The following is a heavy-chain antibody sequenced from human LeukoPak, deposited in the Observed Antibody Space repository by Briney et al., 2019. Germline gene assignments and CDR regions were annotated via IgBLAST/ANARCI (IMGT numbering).Heavy chain of an antibody. CDR2: IKSKTDGGTT. CDR3: LRYFDWLPTPDY. CDR1: GFTFSNAW. J-gene: IGHJ4*02. V-gene: IGHV3-15*01. D-gene: IGHD3-9*01. Sequence: GGSLRLSCAASGFTFSNAWMSWVRQAPGKGLEWVGRIKSKTDGGTTDYAAPVKGRFTISRDDSKNTLYLQMNSLKTEDTAVYYCLRYFDWLPTPDYWGQGTLVTVSS.